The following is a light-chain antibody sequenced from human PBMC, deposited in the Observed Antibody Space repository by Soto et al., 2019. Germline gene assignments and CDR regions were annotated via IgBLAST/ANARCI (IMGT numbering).Light chain of an antibody. V-gene: IGKV3-11*01. Sequence: EVVLTQSPATLSLSPGERATLSCRASQSISTYLAWYQQKPGQAPRLLIYDASRRATGIPARFSGSGSGTDFPLTISSLEPEDCAFYYCQQRSKWPPPFGGGTKVEI. CDR3: QQRSKWPPP. CDR1: QSISTY. CDR2: DAS. J-gene: IGKJ4*01.